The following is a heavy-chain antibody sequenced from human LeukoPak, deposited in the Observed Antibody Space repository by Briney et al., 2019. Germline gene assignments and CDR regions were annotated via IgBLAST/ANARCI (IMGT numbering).Heavy chain of an antibody. J-gene: IGHJ4*02. CDR2: IRYDGSNK. V-gene: IGHV3-30*02. Sequence: GGSLRLSCAASGFTFSSYGMHWVRQAPGKGLEWVAFIRYDGSNKYYADSVKGRFTISRDNSKNMLYLQMNSLRAEDTALYYCVKTSNDILTGWYSFDHWGQGTQVTVSS. D-gene: IGHD3-9*01. CDR1: GFTFSSYG. CDR3: VKTSNDILTGWYSFDH.